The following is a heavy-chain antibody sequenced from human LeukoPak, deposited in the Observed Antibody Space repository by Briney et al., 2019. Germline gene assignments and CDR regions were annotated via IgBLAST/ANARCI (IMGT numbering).Heavy chain of an antibody. CDR2: ISASGGST. CDR1: GFTFSDFA. D-gene: IGHD1-1*01. Sequence: GGSLRLSRTASGFTFSDFAMHWVRQAPGKGLEWVSAISASGGSTFYTDSVQGRFTISRDNAKNTLYLQMNSLRAEDTAIYYCAKRMASTGSYFDYWGQGSLVTVSS. CDR3: AKRMASTGSYFDY. V-gene: IGHV3-23*01. J-gene: IGHJ4*02.